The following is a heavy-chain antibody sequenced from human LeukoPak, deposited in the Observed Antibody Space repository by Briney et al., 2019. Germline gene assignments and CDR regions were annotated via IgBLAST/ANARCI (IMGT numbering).Heavy chain of an antibody. CDR2: IYTSGST. CDR1: GGSISSGSYY. CDR3: AREVGGSIFGVVTNWFDP. J-gene: IGHJ5*02. Sequence: SQTLSLTCTVSGGSISSGSYYWSWIRQPAGKGLEWIGRIYTSGSTNYNPSLKSRVTISVDTSKNQFSLKLSSVTAADTAAYYCAREVGGSIFGVVTNWFDPWGQGTLVTVSS. V-gene: IGHV4-61*02. D-gene: IGHD3-3*01.